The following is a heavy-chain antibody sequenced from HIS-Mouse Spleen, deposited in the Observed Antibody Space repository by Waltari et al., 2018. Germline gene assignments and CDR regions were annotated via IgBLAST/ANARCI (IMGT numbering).Heavy chain of an antibody. CDR2: IYYSRSP. CDR3: AREIPYSSSWYDWYFDL. CDR1: GGSISSSSYY. D-gene: IGHD6-13*01. V-gene: IGHV4-39*07. Sequence: QLQLQESGPGLVKPSETLSLTCTVSGGSISSSSYYWGWIRQPPGKGLEWIGSIYYSRSPYYNPSLKSRVPLSVDTSKNRFSLKLSSVTAADTAVYYCAREIPYSSSWYDWYFDLWGRGTLVTVSS. J-gene: IGHJ2*01.